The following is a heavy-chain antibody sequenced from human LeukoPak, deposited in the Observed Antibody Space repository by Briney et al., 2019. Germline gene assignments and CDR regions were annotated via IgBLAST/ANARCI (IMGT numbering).Heavy chain of an antibody. V-gene: IGHV4-39*01. D-gene: IGHD6-13*01. CDR3: ATSSSSWYTLDY. Sequence: PSETLSLTCTVSGGSISSSSYYWGWIRQPPGKGLEWIGSIYYSGSTYYNPSLKSRVTISVDTSKNQFSLKLSSVTAADTAVYYCATSSSSWYTLDYWGQGTLVTVSS. J-gene: IGHJ4*02. CDR1: GGSISSSSYY. CDR2: IYYSGST.